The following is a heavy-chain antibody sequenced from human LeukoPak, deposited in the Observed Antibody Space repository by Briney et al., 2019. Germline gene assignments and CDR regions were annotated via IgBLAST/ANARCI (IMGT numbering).Heavy chain of an antibody. CDR2: IWYDGSNK. CDR3: GRDRDRQGYTCCDY. D-gene: IGHD5-18*01. Sequence: GGSLRFSGSGSGFTFSNLHLDRERQAPDKGLEWVAGIWYDGSNKYYADSVKGRFTISGDNSKNKLYLQMNSLRAEDTAVYYCGRDRDRQGYTCCDYWGQGTLVTVSS. CDR1: GFTFSNLH. V-gene: IGHV3-33*01. J-gene: IGHJ4*02.